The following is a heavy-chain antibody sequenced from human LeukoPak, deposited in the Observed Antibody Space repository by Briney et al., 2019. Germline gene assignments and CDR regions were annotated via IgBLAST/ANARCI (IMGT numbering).Heavy chain of an antibody. Sequence: ASVKVPCKTSGGTFSSSAITWVRQAPGQGLEWMGRIIPALNITSYAQKFQGRVTIPADTSTSTAYMELSSLRSEETAVYYCARDQGLTAPPPYGLDVWGQGTTVTVSS. CDR2: IIPALNIT. CDR1: GGTFSSSA. J-gene: IGHJ6*02. V-gene: IGHV1-69*04. CDR3: ARDQGLTAPPPYGLDV. D-gene: IGHD5-18*01.